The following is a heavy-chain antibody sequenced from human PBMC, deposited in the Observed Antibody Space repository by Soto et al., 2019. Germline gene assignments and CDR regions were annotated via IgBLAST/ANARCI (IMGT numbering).Heavy chain of an antibody. CDR2: MSRSSASM. V-gene: IGHV3-21*01. CDR1: GFTFSSYA. CDR3: ARVNYCSPTSCPVDY. J-gene: IGHJ4*02. D-gene: IGHD2-2*01. Sequence: EVQLVESGGGLVKPGGSLRLSCAASGFTFSSYAMSWVRQAPGKGLEWVSSMSRSSASMYYGDSVKGRFTISRDNAKNSLYLQMNSLRGEDTALYYCARVNYCSPTSCPVDYWGQGTLVTVSS.